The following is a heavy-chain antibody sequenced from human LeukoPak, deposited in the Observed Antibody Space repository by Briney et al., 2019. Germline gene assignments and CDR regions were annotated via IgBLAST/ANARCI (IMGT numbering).Heavy chain of an antibody. Sequence: PGGSLRLSCAASGFTFSSYAMHWVRQAPGKGLEWVAVIWYDGSNKYYADSVKGRFTISRDNSKNTLYLRMNSLRAEDTAVYHCARELISTTWRGNRSYFDLWGRGTLVTVSS. J-gene: IGHJ2*01. CDR3: ARELISTTWRGNRSYFDL. CDR1: GFTFSSYA. V-gene: IGHV3-33*08. D-gene: IGHD1-1*01. CDR2: IWYDGSNK.